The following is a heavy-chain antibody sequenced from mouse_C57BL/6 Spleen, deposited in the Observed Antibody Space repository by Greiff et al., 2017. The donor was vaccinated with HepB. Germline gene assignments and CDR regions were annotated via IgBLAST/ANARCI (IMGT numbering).Heavy chain of an antibody. D-gene: IGHD2-5*01. CDR3: ARYYSNYDYFDY. V-gene: IGHV1-64*01. CDR2: IHPNSGST. CDR1: GYTFTSYW. Sequence: QVQLQQPGAELVKPGASVKLSCKASGYTFTSYWMHWVKQRPGQGLEWIGMIHPNSGSTNYNEKFKSKATLTVDKSSSTAYMQLSSLTSEDSAVYYWARYYSNYDYFDYWGQGTTLTVSS. J-gene: IGHJ2*01.